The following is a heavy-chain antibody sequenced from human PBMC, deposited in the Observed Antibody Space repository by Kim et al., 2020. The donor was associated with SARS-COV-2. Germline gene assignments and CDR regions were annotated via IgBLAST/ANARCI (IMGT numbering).Heavy chain of an antibody. J-gene: IGHJ4*02. Sequence: STDYAEAVKGRLTITRDKSTNTLYLRMNSLKAEDTALYYCAKEETNSFVYWGQGSLVTVSS. D-gene: IGHD1-7*01. V-gene: IGHV3-23*01. CDR3: AKEETNSFVY. CDR2: ST.